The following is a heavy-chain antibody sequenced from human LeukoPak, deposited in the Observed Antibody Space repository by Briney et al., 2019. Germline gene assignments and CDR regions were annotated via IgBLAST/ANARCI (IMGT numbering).Heavy chain of an antibody. Sequence: SETLSLTCTVSGGSISSSSYYWGWIRQPPGKGLEWIGSIYYSGSTYYNPSLKSRVTISVDTSKNQFSLKLSSVTAADTAVYYCASIGYCSSTSCLGSFDYWGQGTLVTVSS. D-gene: IGHD2-2*01. J-gene: IGHJ4*02. CDR2: IYYSGST. CDR3: ASIGYCSSTSCLGSFDY. CDR1: GGSISSSSYY. V-gene: IGHV4-39*07.